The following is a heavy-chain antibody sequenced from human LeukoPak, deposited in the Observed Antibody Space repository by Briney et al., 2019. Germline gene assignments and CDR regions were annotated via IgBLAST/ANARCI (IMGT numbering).Heavy chain of an antibody. D-gene: IGHD1-26*01. V-gene: IGHV4-31*03. CDR1: GGSISSGSYY. Sequence: PSETLSLTCTVSGGSISSGSYYSSWIRQHPGKGLEWIGYIYYSGSTYYNPSLKSRVTISVDTSKNQFSLKLSSVTASDTAVYYCASPKRELRAFDYWGQGTLVTVSS. CDR3: ASPKRELRAFDY. J-gene: IGHJ4*02. CDR2: IYYSGST.